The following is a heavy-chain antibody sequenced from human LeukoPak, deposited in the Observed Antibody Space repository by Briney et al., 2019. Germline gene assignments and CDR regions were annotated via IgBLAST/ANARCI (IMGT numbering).Heavy chain of an antibody. D-gene: IGHD3-22*01. V-gene: IGHV3-64*01. Sequence: PGGSLRLSCAASGFTFSSYAMHWVRQAPGKGLEYVSAISSNGGSTYYGNSVKGRFTISRDNSKSTLFLQMGSLRAEDMAVYYCARVFYDSGGYYYDHWGQGTLVTVSS. CDR2: ISSNGGST. J-gene: IGHJ4*02. CDR1: GFTFSSYA. CDR3: ARVFYDSGGYYYDH.